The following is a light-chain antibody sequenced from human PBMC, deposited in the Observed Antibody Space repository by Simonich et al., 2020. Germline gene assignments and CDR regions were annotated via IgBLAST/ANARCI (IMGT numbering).Light chain of an antibody. CDR3: CSYAGSSTVV. CDR2: EGS. Sequence: QSALTQPASVSGSPGQSITISCTGTSSDVGSYNLVSWYQPHPGQAPKLMIYEGSTRPAGVSNSFSGSKSGNTASLTISGLQAEDEADYYCCSYAGSSTVVFGGGTKLTVL. CDR1: SSDVGSYNL. J-gene: IGLJ2*01. V-gene: IGLV2-23*01.